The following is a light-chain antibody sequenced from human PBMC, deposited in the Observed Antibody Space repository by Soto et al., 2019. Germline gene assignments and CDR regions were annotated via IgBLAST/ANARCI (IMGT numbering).Light chain of an antibody. V-gene: IGKV1-39*01. J-gene: IGKJ3*01. CDR2: AAS. Sequence: DIQMTQSPSSLSASLGDRVTITCRESQGIRSYLNWYQQKPGKAPKLLIYAASSLQSGVPSRFSGSGSGTDFTLTISSLQPEDFATYYCQQSYSTPLTFGPGTKVDIK. CDR1: QGIRSY. CDR3: QQSYSTPLT.